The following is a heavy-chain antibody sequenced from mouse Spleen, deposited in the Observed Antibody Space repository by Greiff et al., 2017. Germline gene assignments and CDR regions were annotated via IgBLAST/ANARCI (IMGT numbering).Heavy chain of an antibody. J-gene: IGHJ4*01. CDR2: IDPENGNT. V-gene: IGHV14-1*02. Sequence: EVQGVESGAELVRPGALVKLSCKASGFNIKDYYMHWVKQRPEQGLEWIGWIDPENGNTIYDPKFQGKASITADTSSNTAYLQLSSLTSEDTAVYYCARRRAYYGNHYYAMDYWGQGTSVTVSS. D-gene: IGHD2-10*01. CDR1: GFNIKDYY. CDR3: ARRRAYYGNHYYAMDY.